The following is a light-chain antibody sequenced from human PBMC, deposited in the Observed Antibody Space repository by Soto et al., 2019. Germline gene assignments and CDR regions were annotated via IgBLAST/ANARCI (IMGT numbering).Light chain of an antibody. V-gene: IGKV1-6*01. J-gene: IGKJ1*01. CDR2: TAS. Sequence: IQMTQSPSSLSASVGDSVTITCRASQGIRGDLSWYQQKAGKAPKLLIFTASKLNSGVPYRFSGSFSGTNFSLTISELQPEDCATYYCLQDYSYPRTXGQGTKVDIK. CDR3: LQDYSYPRT. CDR1: QGIRGD.